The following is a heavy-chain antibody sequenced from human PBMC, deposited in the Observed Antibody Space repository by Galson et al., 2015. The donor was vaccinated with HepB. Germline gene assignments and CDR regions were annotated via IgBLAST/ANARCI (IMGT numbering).Heavy chain of an antibody. J-gene: IGHJ6*02. CDR2: ISSSSSYI. D-gene: IGHD3-10*01. V-gene: IGHV3-21*01. CDR3: ARDLATSGYYYYGMDV. Sequence: SLRLSCAASGFTFSSYSMNWVRQAPGKGLEWVSSISSSSSYIYYADSVKGRFTISRDNAKNSLYLQMNSLRAEDTAVYYCARDLATSGYYYYGMDVWGQGTTVTVSS. CDR1: GFTFSSYS.